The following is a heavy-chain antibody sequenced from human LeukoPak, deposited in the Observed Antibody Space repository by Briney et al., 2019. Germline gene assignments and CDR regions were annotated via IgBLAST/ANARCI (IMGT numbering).Heavy chain of an antibody. CDR1: GGSISSSNW. D-gene: IGHD3-10*01. CDR3: AKSNGYGLVDI. V-gene: IGHV4-4*02. Sequence: SETLSLTCAVSGGSISSSNWWSWVRQPPGKGLEWIGEIYHSGSTNYNPSLKSRVTISLDTSRNQFSLKLNSVTAADTAVYYCAKSNGYGLVDIWGQGTMVTVSS. J-gene: IGHJ3*02. CDR2: IYHSGST.